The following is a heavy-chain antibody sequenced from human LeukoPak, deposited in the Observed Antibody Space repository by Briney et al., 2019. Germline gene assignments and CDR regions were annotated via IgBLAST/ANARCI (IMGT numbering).Heavy chain of an antibody. CDR3: ARAQTSNCFDP. V-gene: IGHV4-31*03. J-gene: IGHJ5*02. CDR2: IYYSGST. CDR1: GGSISSGGYY. Sequence: SETLSLTCTVSGGSISSGGYYWSWIRQHPGKGLEWIGYIYYSGSTYYNPSLKSRVTISVDTSKNQFSLKLSSVTAADTALYYCARAQTSNCFDPWGQGTLVTVSS.